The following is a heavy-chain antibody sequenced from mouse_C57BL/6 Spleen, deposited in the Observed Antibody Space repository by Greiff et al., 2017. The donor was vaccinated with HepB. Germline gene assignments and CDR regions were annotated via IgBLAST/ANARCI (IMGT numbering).Heavy chain of an antibody. J-gene: IGHJ1*03. V-gene: IGHV14-4*01. CDR3: TNYGCFDV. CDR1: GFNIKDDY. CDR2: IDPENGDT. Sequence: VQLQQSGAELVRPGASVKLSCTASGFNIKDDYMHWVKQRPEQGLEWIGWIDPENGDTEYASKFQGKATITADTSSNTAYLQLSSLTSEDTAVYYCTNYGCFDVWGTGTTVTVSS.